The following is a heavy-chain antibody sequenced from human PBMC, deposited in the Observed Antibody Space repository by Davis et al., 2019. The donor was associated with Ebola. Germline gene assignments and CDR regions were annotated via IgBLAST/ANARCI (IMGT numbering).Heavy chain of an antibody. V-gene: IGHV4-61*01. CDR1: GGSVSSGSYY. CDR2: IYYSGST. Sequence: PSETLSLTCTVSGGSVSSGSYYWSWIRQPPGKGLEWIGYIYYSGSTNYNPSLKSRVTISVDTSKNQFSLKLSSVTAADTAVYYCARANPSSWYWGQGTLVTVSS. D-gene: IGHD6-13*01. J-gene: IGHJ4*02. CDR3: ARANPSSWY.